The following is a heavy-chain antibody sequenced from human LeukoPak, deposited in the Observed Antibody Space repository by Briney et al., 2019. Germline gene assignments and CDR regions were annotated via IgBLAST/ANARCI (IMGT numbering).Heavy chain of an antibody. J-gene: IGHJ5*02. CDR1: GYSFTSYW. CDR3: ARHFSPYYYGSGSYNWFDP. Sequence: GESLKISWKGSGYSFTSYWISWVRQMPGKGLEWMGRIDPSDSYTNYSPSFQGHVTISADKSISTAYLQWSSLKASDTAMYYCARHFSPYYYGSGSYNWFDPWGQGTLVTVSS. V-gene: IGHV5-10-1*01. D-gene: IGHD3-10*01. CDR2: IDPSDSYT.